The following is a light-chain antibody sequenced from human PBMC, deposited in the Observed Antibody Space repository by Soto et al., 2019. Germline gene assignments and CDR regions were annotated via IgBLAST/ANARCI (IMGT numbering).Light chain of an antibody. CDR2: KAS. CDR1: RPIKSW. CDR3: QHYNSYSEA. Sequence: DIQMTQSPSTLSASVGDRVTIACRASRPIKSWLAWYQQKPGKAPKLLIYKASTLKSGVPSRFSGSGSGTEFTLTISSLQPDDFATYYCQHYNSYSEAFGQGTKVDI. V-gene: IGKV1-5*03. J-gene: IGKJ1*01.